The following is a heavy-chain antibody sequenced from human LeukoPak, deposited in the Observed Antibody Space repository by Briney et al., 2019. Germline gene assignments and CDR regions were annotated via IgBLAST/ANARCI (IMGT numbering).Heavy chain of an antibody. J-gene: IGHJ4*02. CDR3: ARVREYDILTGYYSFDY. CDR2: MNPNSGNT. V-gene: IGHV1-8*01. Sequence: ASVKVSCKASGYTFTSYDINWVRQATGQGLEWMGWMNPNSGNTGSAQKFQGRVTMTRNTSISTAYMELSSMRSEDTAVYYCARVREYDILTGYYSFDYWGQGTLVTVSS. CDR1: GYTFTSYD. D-gene: IGHD3-9*01.